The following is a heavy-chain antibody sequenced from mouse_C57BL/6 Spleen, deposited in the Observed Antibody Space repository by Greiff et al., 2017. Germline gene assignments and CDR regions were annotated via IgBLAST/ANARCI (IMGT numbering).Heavy chain of an antibody. J-gene: IGHJ1*03. Sequence: VQLVESGAELVKPGASVKLSCKASGYTFTEYTIHWVKQRSGQGLEWIGWFYPGSGSIKYNEKFKDKATLTADKSSSTVYMELSRLTSEDSAVYFCARHEDVGRTGTGWYFEGWGTGTTVTVSS. CDR3: ARHEDVGRTGTGWYFEG. CDR2: FYPGSGSI. CDR1: GYTFTEYT. D-gene: IGHD4-1*01. V-gene: IGHV1-62-2*01.